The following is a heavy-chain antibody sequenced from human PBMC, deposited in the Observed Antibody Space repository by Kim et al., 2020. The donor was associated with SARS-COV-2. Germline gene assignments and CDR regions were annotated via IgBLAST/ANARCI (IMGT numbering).Heavy chain of an antibody. CDR1: GFTFSSYG. CDR2: ISYDGSNK. J-gene: IGHJ6*02. CDR3: AKADSGYSYYYYGMDV. Sequence: GGSLRLSCVASGFTFSSYGMHWVRQAPGKGLEWVAVISYDGSNKYYADSVKGRFTISRDNSKNTLYVQMNSLRAEDTAVYYCAKADSGYSYYYYGMDVWGQGTTVTVSS. D-gene: IGHD5-18*01. V-gene: IGHV3-30*18.